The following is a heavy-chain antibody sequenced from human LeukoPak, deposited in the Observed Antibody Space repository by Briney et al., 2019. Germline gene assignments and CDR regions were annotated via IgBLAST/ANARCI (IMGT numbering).Heavy chain of an antibody. CDR3: AKGRYCSGGSCYGNFDY. D-gene: IGHD2-15*01. CDR1: GFTFSTYA. J-gene: IGHJ4*02. V-gene: IGHV3-23*01. CDR2: ISGSGGST. Sequence: GGSLRLSCAASGFTFSTYAMSWVRQAPGKGLEWVSAISGSGGSTYYADSVKGRFTISRDNSKNTLYLQMNSLRAEDTAIYYCAKGRYCSGGSCYGNFDYWGQGTLVTVSS.